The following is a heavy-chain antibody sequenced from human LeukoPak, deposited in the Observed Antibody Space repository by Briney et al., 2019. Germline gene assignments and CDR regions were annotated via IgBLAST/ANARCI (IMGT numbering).Heavy chain of an antibody. CDR1: GFTFSSYG. CDR3: ARGGVDYYAFDI. Sequence: GGSLRLSCAASGFTFSSYGMHWVRQAPGKGLEWVAVISYDGSNKYYADSVKGRFTISRDNSKNTLYLQMNSLRAEDTAVYYCARGGVDYYAFDIWGQGTMVTVSS. D-gene: IGHD4/OR15-4a*01. V-gene: IGHV3-30*03. CDR2: ISYDGSNK. J-gene: IGHJ3*02.